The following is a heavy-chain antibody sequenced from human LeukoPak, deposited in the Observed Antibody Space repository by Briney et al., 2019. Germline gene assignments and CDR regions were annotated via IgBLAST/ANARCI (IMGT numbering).Heavy chain of an antibody. J-gene: IGHJ4*02. D-gene: IGHD3-22*01. CDR2: ISSSSNFI. Sequence: GGSLRLSCAASGFTFNIYSMNWVRQAPGKGLEWVSSISSSSNFIFYADSMKGRFTISRDNAKNSLFLQMNSLRADDTAVYYCARDLSGRDSSGYYRSFDCWGQGTLVTVSS. CDR1: GFTFNIYS. CDR3: ARDLSGRDSSGYYRSFDC. V-gene: IGHV3-21*01.